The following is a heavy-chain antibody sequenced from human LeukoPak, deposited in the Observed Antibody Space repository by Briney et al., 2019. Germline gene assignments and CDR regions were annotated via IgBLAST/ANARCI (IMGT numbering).Heavy chain of an antibody. J-gene: IGHJ6*03. D-gene: IGHD3-10*01. CDR2: INHSGSA. CDR1: VGSFSGYY. CDR3: AGGTMVRASDYYYM. V-gene: IGHV4-34*01. Sequence: SETLSLTSAVYVGSFSGYYWSWIPQPPRRGLWGIGEINHSGSANYNPSPPRRVTMSVDTSKNQFSLKLRSVTAPGTAVYYGAGGTMVRASDYYYM.